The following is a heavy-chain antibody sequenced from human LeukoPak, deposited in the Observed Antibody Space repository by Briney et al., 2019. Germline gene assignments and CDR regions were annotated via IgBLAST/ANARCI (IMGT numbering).Heavy chain of an antibody. Sequence: SETLSLTCTVSGGSISSYYWSWIRQPPGKGLEWIGYIYYSGSTNYNPSLKSRVTISVDTSKNQFSLKLSSVTAADTAVYYCAREDSGWGLFYWGQGTLVTVSS. CDR2: IYYSGST. CDR3: AREDSGWGLFY. D-gene: IGHD6-25*01. J-gene: IGHJ4*02. V-gene: IGHV4-59*01. CDR1: GGSISSYY.